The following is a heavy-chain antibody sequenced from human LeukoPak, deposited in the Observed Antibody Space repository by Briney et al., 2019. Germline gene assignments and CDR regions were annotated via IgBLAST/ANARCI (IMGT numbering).Heavy chain of an antibody. V-gene: IGHV3-33*01. J-gene: IGHJ3*02. CDR3: ARAERYLGGAFDI. D-gene: IGHD1-26*01. Sequence: PGRSLRLSCAASGFTFSSYGMHWVRQAPGKGLEWVAVIWYDGSNKYYADSVKGRFTISRDNSKNTLYLQMNSPRAEDTAVYYCARAERYLGGAFDIWGQGTMVTVSS. CDR1: GFTFSSYG. CDR2: IWYDGSNK.